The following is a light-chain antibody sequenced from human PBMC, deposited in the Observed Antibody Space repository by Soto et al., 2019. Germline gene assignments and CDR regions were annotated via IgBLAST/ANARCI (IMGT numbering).Light chain of an antibody. J-gene: IGKJ4*01. CDR3: QQRSNWPPT. CDR2: DAS. CDR1: QYIGST. V-gene: IGKV3-11*01. Sequence: LTQSPATLSVSPGDRATLSCRASQYIGSTIAWYQQKPGQAPRLLIYDASNRATGIPARFSGSGSGTDFTLTISSLEPEDFAVYYCQQRSNWPPTFGGGTKVDIK.